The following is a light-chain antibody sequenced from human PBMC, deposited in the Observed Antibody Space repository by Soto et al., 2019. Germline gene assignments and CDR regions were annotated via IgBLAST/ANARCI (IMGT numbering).Light chain of an antibody. Sequence: IQMTQSPSTLSASVGDRVTITCRASHNIERWMAWYQQKPGKAPSLLIYDASSLQSGVPSRFSGSGSGTDFTLTISSLQPDDFATYYCQQYNSYSWTFGQGTKVDIK. CDR3: QQYNSYSWT. J-gene: IGKJ1*01. CDR2: DAS. V-gene: IGKV1-5*01. CDR1: HNIERW.